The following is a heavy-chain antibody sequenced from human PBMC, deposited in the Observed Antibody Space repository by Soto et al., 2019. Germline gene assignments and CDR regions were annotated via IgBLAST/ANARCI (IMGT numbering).Heavy chain of an antibody. CDR2: IYYSGTT. J-gene: IGHJ4*02. CDR3: ARLPHLANFHY. Sequence: SETLSLTCSVSGGSISSSAHYWGWIRQSPGKGLEWIGSIYYSGTTYYNSSLQSRVTISVDTSKNHFSLRLSSVTAADTAVYYCARLPHLANFHYWGQGTLVTVSS. CDR1: GGSISSSAHY. V-gene: IGHV4-39*02.